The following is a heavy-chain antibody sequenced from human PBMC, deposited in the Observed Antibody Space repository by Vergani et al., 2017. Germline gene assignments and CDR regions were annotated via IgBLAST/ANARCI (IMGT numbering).Heavy chain of an antibody. Sequence: VQLEESGGGVVQPGRSLRLSCAGSGFTLSSHAMHWVRQAPGKGLEWVSYISSSSGIIHYADSVKGRFTISRDNAKNSLYLQMNSLRAEDTAVYYCARDTSGYYHDYWGQGTLVTVSS. CDR1: GFTLSSHA. D-gene: IGHD3-22*01. CDR2: ISSSSGII. V-gene: IGHV3-48*01. J-gene: IGHJ4*02. CDR3: ARDTSGYYHDY.